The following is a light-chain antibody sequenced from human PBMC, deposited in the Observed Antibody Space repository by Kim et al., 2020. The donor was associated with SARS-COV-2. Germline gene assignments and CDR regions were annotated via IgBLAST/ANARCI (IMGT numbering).Light chain of an antibody. CDR1: QSVSSSY. J-gene: IGKJ2*03. CDR3: QQYGSSPPYS. CDR2: GAS. V-gene: IGKV3-20*01. Sequence: SPGERATLSCRASQSVSSSYLAWYQQKPGQASRLLIYGASSRATGIPDRFSGSGSGTDFTLTISRLEPEDFAVYYCQQYGSSPPYSFGQGTKLEI.